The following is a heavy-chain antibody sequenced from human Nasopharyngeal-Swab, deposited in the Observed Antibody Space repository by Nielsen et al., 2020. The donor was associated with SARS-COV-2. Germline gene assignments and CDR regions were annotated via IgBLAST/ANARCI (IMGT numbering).Heavy chain of an antibody. CDR2: ISYDASDK. Sequence: GESLKISCAASGFTFSAYDIHWVRQAPGKGLEWVAVISYDASDKYYADSVKGRFTLSRDNSKSTVYLQMNSLRPEDTAVYYCARDRPHWGCDYWGQGTLVTVSS. CDR3: ARDRPHWGCDY. J-gene: IGHJ4*02. V-gene: IGHV3-30*03. CDR1: GFTFSAYD. D-gene: IGHD3-16*01.